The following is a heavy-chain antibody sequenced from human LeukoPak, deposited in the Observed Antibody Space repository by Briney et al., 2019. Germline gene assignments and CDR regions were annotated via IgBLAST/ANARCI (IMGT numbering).Heavy chain of an antibody. J-gene: IGHJ4*02. V-gene: IGHV4-34*01. Sequence: SETLSLTCAVYGESFSGYYWSWIRQPPGKGLEWIGEINDSGSTSYNPSLKSRVIISVDTSKNQFSLKLSSVTAADTAMYYCARGYHWGGYYFDYWGQGTLVTVSS. CDR1: GESFSGYY. CDR2: INDSGST. D-gene: IGHD1-1*01. CDR3: ARGYHWGGYYFDY.